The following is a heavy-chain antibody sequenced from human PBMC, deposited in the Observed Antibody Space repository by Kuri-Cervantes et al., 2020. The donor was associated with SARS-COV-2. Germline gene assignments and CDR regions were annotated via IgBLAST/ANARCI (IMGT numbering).Heavy chain of an antibody. J-gene: IGHJ4*02. CDR1: GFTFSSYS. CDR3: ARVTTVTEEY. CDR2: ISSSRSYI. D-gene: IGHD4-11*01. Sequence: GESLKISGAASGFTFSSYSMNWVRQAPGKGLEWVSSISSSRSYIYYADSVKGRFTISRDNAKNSLYLQMNSLRAEDTAVYYCARVTTVTEEYWGQGTLVTVSS. V-gene: IGHV3-21*01.